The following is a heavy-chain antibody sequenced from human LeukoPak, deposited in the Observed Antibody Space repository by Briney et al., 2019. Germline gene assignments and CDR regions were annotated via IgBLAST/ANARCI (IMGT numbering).Heavy chain of an antibody. D-gene: IGHD2-15*01. CDR1: GFTFSYYG. Sequence: GGSLRLSCAASGFTFSYYGMHWVRQPPGKGLEWVAFIRYKASDKYYADSVKGRFTISRDNSKNTLYLQMNSLKIEDTAVYYCTTSLTSGAYIDYWGQGTLVTVSS. V-gene: IGHV3-30*02. CDR2: IRYKASDK. J-gene: IGHJ4*02. CDR3: TTSLTSGAYIDY.